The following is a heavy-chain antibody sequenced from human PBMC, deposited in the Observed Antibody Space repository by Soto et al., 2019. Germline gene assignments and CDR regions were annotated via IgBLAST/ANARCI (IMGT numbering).Heavy chain of an antibody. V-gene: IGHV4-31*03. D-gene: IGHD3-10*01. CDR2: IYYSGST. Sequence: SETLSLTCTVSGGSISSGGYSWSWFRHNPGKGLEWIGYIYYSGSTYYNPSLKSRVTISVDTSKNQFSLKLSSVTAADTAVYYCARDRSGSGSYYRYWGQGALVTVSS. J-gene: IGHJ4*02. CDR3: ARDRSGSGSYYRY. CDR1: GGSISSGGYS.